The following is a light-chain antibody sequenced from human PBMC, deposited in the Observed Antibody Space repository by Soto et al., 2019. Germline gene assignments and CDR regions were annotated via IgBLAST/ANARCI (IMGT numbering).Light chain of an antibody. V-gene: IGKV1-5*01. CDR3: QQYSGYWT. CDR1: QSISSW. CDR2: AAS. Sequence: DIQMTQSPSTLSASVGDRVTITCRASQSISSWLAWYQQKPGKAPKLLIYAASTVQDGVPSRFSGSGSGTEFPLTISSLQPDDFATYYCQQYSGYWTFGQGTKVEIK. J-gene: IGKJ1*01.